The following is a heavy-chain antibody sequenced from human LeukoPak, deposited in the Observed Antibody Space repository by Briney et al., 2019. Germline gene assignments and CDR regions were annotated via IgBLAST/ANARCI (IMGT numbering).Heavy chain of an antibody. V-gene: IGHV1-69*13. J-gene: IGHJ6*02. Sequence: SVNVSCKASGGTFSSYAISWVRQAPGQGLEWMGGIIPIFGTANYAQKFQGRVTITADESTSTAYMELSSLRSEDTAVYYCARADGSSWSLYYYYYGMDVWGQGTTVTVSS. D-gene: IGHD6-13*01. CDR1: GGTFSSYA. CDR3: ARADGSSWSLYYYYYGMDV. CDR2: IIPIFGTA.